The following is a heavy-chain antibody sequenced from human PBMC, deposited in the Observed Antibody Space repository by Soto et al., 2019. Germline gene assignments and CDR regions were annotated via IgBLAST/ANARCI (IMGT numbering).Heavy chain of an antibody. Sequence: EVQLVESGGGLVKPGGSLRLSCAASGFTFSTYSMNWVRQAPGKGLEWVSSISSSSSYIYYADSVKGRFTISRDNAKNXLHXKMNRLRAEETAVYYCARYDSSGYYWPYYYYGMDVWGQGTTVTVSS. CDR3: ARYDSSGYYWPYYYYGMDV. CDR1: GFTFSTYS. D-gene: IGHD3-22*01. CDR2: ISSSSSYI. J-gene: IGHJ6*02. V-gene: IGHV3-21*01.